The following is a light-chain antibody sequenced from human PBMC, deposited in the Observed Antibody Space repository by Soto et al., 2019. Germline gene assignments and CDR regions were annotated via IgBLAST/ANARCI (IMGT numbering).Light chain of an antibody. V-gene: IGKV1-5*03. CDR2: KAS. J-gene: IGKJ1*01. CDR3: QQCYRYWT. CDR1: QTISSW. Sequence: DIQMTQSPSTLSGSVGDRVTITCRASQTISSWLAWYQQKPGKAPKLLIYKASTLKSGVPSRFSGSGSGTEFTLTISSLQPHDFATYFCQQCYRYWTFGQGTKV.